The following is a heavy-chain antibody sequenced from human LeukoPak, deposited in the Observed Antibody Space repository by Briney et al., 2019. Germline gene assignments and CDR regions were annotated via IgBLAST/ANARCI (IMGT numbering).Heavy chain of an antibody. Sequence: SETLSLTCTVSGGSISSYYWSWIRQPPGKGLEWLGYIYYSGSTNYNPSLKSRVTISVDTSKNQFSLKLSSVTAADTAVYYCARDTHYDILTGYYYDAFDIWGQGTMVTVS. CDR3: ARDTHYDILTGYYYDAFDI. CDR2: IYYSGST. J-gene: IGHJ3*02. V-gene: IGHV4-59*01. CDR1: GGSISSYY. D-gene: IGHD3-9*01.